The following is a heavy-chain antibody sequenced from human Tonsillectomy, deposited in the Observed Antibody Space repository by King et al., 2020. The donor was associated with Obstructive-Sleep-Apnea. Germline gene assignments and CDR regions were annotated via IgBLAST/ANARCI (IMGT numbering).Heavy chain of an antibody. CDR3: ARDYYCDSSGYYVDY. V-gene: IGHV4-38-2*02. CDR2: IYHSGST. CDR1: GYSISSGYY. Sequence: VQLQESGPGLVKPSETLSLTCTVSGYSISSGYYWGWIRQPPGKGLEWIGSIYHSGSTYYNPSLKSRVTISVDTSKNQFSLKLGSVTAADTAVYYCARDYYCDSSGYYVDYWGQGTLVTVSS. D-gene: IGHD3-22*01. J-gene: IGHJ4*02.